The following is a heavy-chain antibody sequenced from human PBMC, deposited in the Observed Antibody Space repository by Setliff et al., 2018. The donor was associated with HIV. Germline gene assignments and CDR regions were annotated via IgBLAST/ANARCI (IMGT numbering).Heavy chain of an antibody. CDR3: VGVPSYYGTGTLWV. CDR2: MFRRGGR. D-gene: IGHD3-10*01. CDR1: WESKINHD. V-gene: IGHV4-59*11. J-gene: IGHJ6*03. Sequence: TSETLCLTCSVSWESKINHDWGWIRQSPGRGLEWIGSMFRRGGRQFQPSLASRVSISGATSKNQFSLKMTSVTPAGTAVYFCVGVPSYYGTGTLWVWGKGITVTVS.